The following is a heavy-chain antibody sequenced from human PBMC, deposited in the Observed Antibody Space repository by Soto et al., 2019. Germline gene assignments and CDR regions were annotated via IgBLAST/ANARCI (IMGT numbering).Heavy chain of an antibody. Sequence: PSETLSLTCAVYGGSFSGYYWSWIRQPPGKGLEWIGEINHSGSTNYNPSLKSRVTISVDTSKNQFSLKLSSVTAADTAVYYCAGYDILTGYQFDYWGQGTLVTVSS. CDR3: AGYDILTGYQFDY. J-gene: IGHJ4*02. D-gene: IGHD3-9*01. CDR2: INHSGST. V-gene: IGHV4-34*01. CDR1: GGSFSGYY.